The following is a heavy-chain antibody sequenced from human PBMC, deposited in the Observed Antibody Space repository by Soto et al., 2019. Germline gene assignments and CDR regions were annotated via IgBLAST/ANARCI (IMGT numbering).Heavy chain of an antibody. CDR1: GGSISSGGYY. CDR2: IYYSGST. J-gene: IGHJ3*02. V-gene: IGHV4-31*03. CDR3: ARVHYYDSSGSRLPFAFDI. Sequence: PSETLSLTCTVSGGSISSGGYYWSWIRQHPGKGLEWIGYIYYSGSTYYNPSLKSRVTISVDTSKNQFSLKLSSVTAADTAVYYCARVHYYDSSGSRLPFAFDIWGQGTMVTVSS. D-gene: IGHD3-22*01.